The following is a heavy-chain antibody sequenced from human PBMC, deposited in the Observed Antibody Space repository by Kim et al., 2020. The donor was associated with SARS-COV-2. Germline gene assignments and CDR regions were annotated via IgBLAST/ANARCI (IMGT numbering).Heavy chain of an antibody. CDR2: IIPILGIA. CDR1: GGTFSSYA. V-gene: IGHV1-69*04. J-gene: IGHJ5*02. Sequence: SVKVSCKASGGTFSSYAISWVRQAPGQGLEWMGRIIPILGIANYAQKFQGRVTITADKSTSTAYMELSSLRSEDTAVYYCSRGRSSGGSWDSWFDPRGQ. D-gene: IGHD2-15*01. CDR3: SRGRSSGGSWDSWFDP.